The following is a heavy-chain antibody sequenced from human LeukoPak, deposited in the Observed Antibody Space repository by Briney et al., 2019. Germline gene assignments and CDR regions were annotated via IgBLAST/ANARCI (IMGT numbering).Heavy chain of an antibody. V-gene: IGHV4-4*02. CDR3: ARDLGPGGNTAMVTWNY. CDR2: IYHSGST. Sequence: SETLSLTRAVSGGSISSSNWWSWVRQPPGQGLEWIGEIYHSGSTNYNPSLKSRVTISVDKSKNQFSLKLSSVTAADTAVYYCARDLGPGGNTAMVTWNYWGQGTLVTVSS. D-gene: IGHD5-18*01. CDR1: GGSISSSNW. J-gene: IGHJ4*02.